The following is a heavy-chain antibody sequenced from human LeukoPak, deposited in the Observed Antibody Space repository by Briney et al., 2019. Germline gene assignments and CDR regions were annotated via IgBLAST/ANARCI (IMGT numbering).Heavy chain of an antibody. CDR3: ARGRAVAGKRWFDH. CDR2: MNPNSGNT. J-gene: IGHJ5*02. Sequence: ASVKVSCKASGYTFTSYDINWVRQATGQGLESMGWMNPNSGNTGYEQKFQGRVTMTRNTSISTAYMELSSLRSEDTAVYYCARGRAVAGKRWFDHWGQGTLVTVSS. CDR1: GYTFTSYD. V-gene: IGHV1-8*01. D-gene: IGHD6-19*01.